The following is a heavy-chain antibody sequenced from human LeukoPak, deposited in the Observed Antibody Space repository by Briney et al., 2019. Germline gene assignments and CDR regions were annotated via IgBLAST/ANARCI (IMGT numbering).Heavy chain of an antibody. CDR1: GFTFSSYA. CDR3: AKGTTFGGVIVANYFDY. D-gene: IGHD3-16*02. CDR2: ISGRGGST. J-gene: IGHJ4*02. V-gene: IGHV3-23*01. Sequence: AGGSLRLSCAASGFTFSSYAMSWVRQAPGKGLEWDSAISGRGGSTYYADSVKGRFTISRDNSKNTLYLQMNSLRAEDTAVYYCAKGTTFGGVIVANYFDYWGQGTLVTVSS.